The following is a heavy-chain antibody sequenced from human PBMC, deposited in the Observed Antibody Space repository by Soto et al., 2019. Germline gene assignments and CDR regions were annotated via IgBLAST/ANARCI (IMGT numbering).Heavy chain of an antibody. D-gene: IGHD6-13*01. J-gene: IGHJ6*02. CDR3: ARMGRIVAAGTGYYYYGMDV. CDR1: GGSISSYY. Sequence: SETLSLTCTVSGGSISSYYWSWIRQPPGKGLDWIGYIYYSGSTNYNPSLKSRITISVDTSKNQFSLKLSSVTAADTAVYYCARMGRIVAAGTGYYYYGMDVWGQGTTVTVSS. V-gene: IGHV4-59*01. CDR2: IYYSGST.